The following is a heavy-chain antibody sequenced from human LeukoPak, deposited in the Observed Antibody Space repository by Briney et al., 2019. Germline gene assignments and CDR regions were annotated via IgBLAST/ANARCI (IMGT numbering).Heavy chain of an antibody. J-gene: IGHJ3*02. CDR2: IYPSDCDP. CDR3: ARKPGRAFDI. CDR1: GYSFTSYW. Sequence: GESLQNSCLGSGYSFTSYWIDWVRQMPGKGLEWMGIIYPSDCDPRYIPSFQGQVTISADKPNSTAYLQWSSLKASDTAMYYCARKPGRAFDIWGQGTMVTVSS. D-gene: IGHD3-10*01. V-gene: IGHV5-51*04.